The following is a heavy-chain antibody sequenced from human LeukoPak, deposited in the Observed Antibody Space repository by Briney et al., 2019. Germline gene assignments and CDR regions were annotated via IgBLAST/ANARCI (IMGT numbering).Heavy chain of an antibody. CDR1: GYTFTSYD. J-gene: IGHJ4*02. Sequence: ASVKVSCKASGYTFTSYDINWVRQATGQGLEWMGWMNPNSGNTGYAQKFQGRVTMTRNTSISTAYMELSSLRSEDTAVYYCAGSRDYGGNSAIDYWGQGTLVTVSS. V-gene: IGHV1-8*01. CDR2: MNPNSGNT. CDR3: AGSRDYGGNSAIDY. D-gene: IGHD4-23*01.